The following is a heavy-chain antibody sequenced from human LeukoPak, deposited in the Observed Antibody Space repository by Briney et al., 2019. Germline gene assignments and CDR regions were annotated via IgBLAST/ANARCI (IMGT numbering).Heavy chain of an antibody. CDR2: IKQDGSEK. V-gene: IGHV3-7*03. CDR3: AKSHNNWYSYYFDY. CDR1: GFTFSSYW. Sequence: GGSLRLSCAASGFTFSSYWMSWVRQAPGKGLEWVANIKQDGSEKYYVDSVKGRFTISRDNAKNSLYLQMNSLRAEDTALYYCAKSHNNWYSYYFDYWGQGTLVTVSS. D-gene: IGHD1-1*01. J-gene: IGHJ4*02.